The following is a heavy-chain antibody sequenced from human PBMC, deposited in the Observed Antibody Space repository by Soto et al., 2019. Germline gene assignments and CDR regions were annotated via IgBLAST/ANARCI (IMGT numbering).Heavy chain of an antibody. Sequence: SETLSLTCTVSGGSISSGGYYWSWIRQHPGKGLEWIGYIYYSGSTYYNPSLKSRVTISVDTSKNQFSLKLSSVTAADTAVYYCARRPADYYDSSGYRPGYYFDYWGQGTLVTVSS. CDR3: ARRPADYYDSSGYRPGYYFDY. CDR2: IYYSGST. V-gene: IGHV4-31*03. D-gene: IGHD3-22*01. CDR1: GGSISSGGYY. J-gene: IGHJ4*02.